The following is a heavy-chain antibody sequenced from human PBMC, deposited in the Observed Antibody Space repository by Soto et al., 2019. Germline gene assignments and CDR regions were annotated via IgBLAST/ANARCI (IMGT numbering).Heavy chain of an antibody. CDR2: IYHSGST. J-gene: IGHJ5*02. CDR3: ARAGCGGDCHSHWFAP. D-gene: IGHD2-21*02. CDR1: GGSISSGGYS. V-gene: IGHV4-30-2*01. Sequence: QLQLQESGSGLVKPSQTLSLTCAVSGGSISSGGYSWSWIRQPPGKGLEWIGYIYHSGSTYYNPSHQRRVTLSVDRSKSQCAPKLGSVTAAHPAVYYCARAGCGGDCHSHWFAPWGQGTLVTVSS.